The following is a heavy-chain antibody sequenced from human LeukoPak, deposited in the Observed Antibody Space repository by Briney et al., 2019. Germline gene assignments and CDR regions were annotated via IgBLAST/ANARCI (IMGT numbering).Heavy chain of an antibody. D-gene: IGHD3-16*01. CDR2: ISGSGGST. CDR3: AKEGGGVGFDI. V-gene: IGHV3-23*01. CDR1: RFSFSTYA. Sequence: GGSLRLSCAAPRFSFSTYAMGWVRQAPRKGREWVSAISGSGGSTYYADSVKGRLTISRANSKNTLYLQMNSLRAEDTALYYCAKEGGGVGFDIWGQGTMVTVSS. J-gene: IGHJ3*02.